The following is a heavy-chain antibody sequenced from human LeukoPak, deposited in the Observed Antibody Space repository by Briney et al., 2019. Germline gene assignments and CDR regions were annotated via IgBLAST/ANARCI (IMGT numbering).Heavy chain of an antibody. Sequence: GGSLRLSCAASGFTFNSYAMSWVRQASGKGLEWVSTVTGSGSATYCADSVKGRFIISRDNSKNTLYLQMNSLRADDTALYYCAKAMSTVMGGTDYWGQGTLVTVSS. CDR3: AKAMSTVMGGTDY. D-gene: IGHD4-17*01. J-gene: IGHJ4*02. V-gene: IGHV3-23*01. CDR2: VTGSGSAT. CDR1: GFTFNSYA.